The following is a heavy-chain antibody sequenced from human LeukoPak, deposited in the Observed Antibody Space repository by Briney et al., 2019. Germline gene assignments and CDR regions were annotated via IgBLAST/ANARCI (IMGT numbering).Heavy chain of an antibody. J-gene: IGHJ6*04. CDR1: GFSFSIYS. CDR2: ISSSGSTI. D-gene: IGHD3-10*02. Sequence: GGSLRLSCAASGFSFSIYSMNWVRQAPGKGLEWVSYISSSGSTIYYADSVKGRFTISRDNAKNSLYLQMNSLRAEDTAVYYCAELGITMIGGVWGKGTTVTISS. CDR3: AELGITMIGGV. V-gene: IGHV3-48*04.